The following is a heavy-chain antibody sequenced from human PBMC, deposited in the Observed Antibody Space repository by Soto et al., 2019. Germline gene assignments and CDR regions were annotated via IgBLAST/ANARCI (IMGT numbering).Heavy chain of an antibody. D-gene: IGHD2-2*01. Sequence: SQTLSLTCAISGDSVSSNSAAWNWIRQSPSRGLEWLGRTYYRSKWYNDYAVSVKSRITINPDTSKNQFSLQLNSVTPEDTAVYYCARDHLYCSSTSCYFNDAFDIWGQGTMVTVSS. CDR2: TYYRSKWYN. J-gene: IGHJ3*02. CDR1: GDSVSSNSAA. CDR3: ARDHLYCSSTSCYFNDAFDI. V-gene: IGHV6-1*01.